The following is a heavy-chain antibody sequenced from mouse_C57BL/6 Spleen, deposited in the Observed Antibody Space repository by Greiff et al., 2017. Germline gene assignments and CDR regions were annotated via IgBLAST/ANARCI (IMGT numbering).Heavy chain of an antibody. Sequence: QVQLQQSGAELMKPGASVKLSCKATGYTFTGYWIEWVKQRPGHGLEWIGEILPGSGSTNYNEKFKGKAPFTADPSSKTAYMQLSSLTTEYAAIYYCASSIYYGNCGFAYWGQGILVTVSA. D-gene: IGHD2-1*01. CDR3: ASSIYYGNCGFAY. CDR2: ILPGSGST. CDR1: GYTFTGYW. J-gene: IGHJ3*01. V-gene: IGHV1-9*01.